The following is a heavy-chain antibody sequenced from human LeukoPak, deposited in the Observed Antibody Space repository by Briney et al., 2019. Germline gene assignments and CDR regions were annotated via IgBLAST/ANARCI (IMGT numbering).Heavy chain of an antibody. CDR3: ARDGCTTTACYDY. CDR1: GFTFSIYG. Sequence: HPGGSLRLSCAASGFTFSIYGMHWARQAPGKGLEYVSAISSHGGSTYYVDSVKGRFTISRDNSRNTLYLQMGSLRAEDMAVYYCARDGCTTTACYDYWGQGTLVTVSS. J-gene: IGHJ4*02. D-gene: IGHD2-2*01. CDR2: ISSHGGST. V-gene: IGHV3-64*02.